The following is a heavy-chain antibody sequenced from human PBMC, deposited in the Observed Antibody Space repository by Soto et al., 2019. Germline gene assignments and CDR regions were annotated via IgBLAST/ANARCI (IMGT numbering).Heavy chain of an antibody. CDR2: IYYSGNT. CDR3: AREGGESSDGLYYFDS. D-gene: IGHD3-16*01. CDR1: GGSTSSDNY. V-gene: IGHV4-30-4*01. Sequence: SETLSLTCTVSGGSTSSDNYWSWIRQPPGKGLEWIGHIYYSGNTDYDPSLKSRLAISIDTSKNQFSLKLSSVTAADTAVYFCAREGGESSDGLYYFDSWGQGSLVTVSS. J-gene: IGHJ4*02.